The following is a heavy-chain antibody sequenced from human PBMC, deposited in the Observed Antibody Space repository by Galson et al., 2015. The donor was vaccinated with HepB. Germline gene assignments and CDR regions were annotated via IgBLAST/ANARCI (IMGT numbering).Heavy chain of an antibody. Sequence: SLRLSCAASEFTFSSYAMSWFRQAPGKGLEWVSAISGSGGSTYYADSVKGRFTISRDNSKNTLYLQMNSLRAEDTAVYYCAKDLNWNWDWWGQGTLVTVSS. CDR2: ISGSGGST. D-gene: IGHD1-20*01. CDR3: AKDLNWNWDW. J-gene: IGHJ4*02. CDR1: EFTFSSYA. V-gene: IGHV3-23*01.